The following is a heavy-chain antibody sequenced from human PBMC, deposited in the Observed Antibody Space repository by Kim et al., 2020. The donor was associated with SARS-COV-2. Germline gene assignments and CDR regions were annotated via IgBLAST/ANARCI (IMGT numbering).Heavy chain of an antibody. D-gene: IGHD4-17*01. CDR3: ARHYGDYFVPGPQGWFDP. CDR2: IYYSGST. CDR1: GGSISSSSYY. Sequence: SETLSLTCTVSGGSISSSSYYWGWIRQPPGKGLEWIGSIYYSGSTYYNPSLKSRVTISVDTSKNQFSLKLSSVTAADTAVYYCARHYGDYFVPGPQGWFDPWGQGTLVTVSS. J-gene: IGHJ5*02. V-gene: IGHV4-39*01.